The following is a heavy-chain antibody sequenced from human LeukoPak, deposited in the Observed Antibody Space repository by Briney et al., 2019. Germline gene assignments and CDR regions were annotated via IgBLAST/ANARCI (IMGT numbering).Heavy chain of an antibody. Sequence: GPLRLSCAASGFTFSSYAMSWVRQAPGKGLEWVSAISGSGGSTYYADSVKGRFTISRDNSKNTLYLQMNSLRAEDTAVYYCAKLYDFWSGYYMDRDYWGQGTLVTVSS. V-gene: IGHV3-23*01. J-gene: IGHJ4*02. CDR1: GFTFSSYA. D-gene: IGHD3-3*01. CDR2: ISGSGGST. CDR3: AKLYDFWSGYYMDRDY.